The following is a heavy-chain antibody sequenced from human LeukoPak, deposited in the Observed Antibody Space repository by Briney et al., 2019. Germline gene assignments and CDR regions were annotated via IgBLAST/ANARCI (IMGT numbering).Heavy chain of an antibody. D-gene: IGHD5-18*01. J-gene: IGHJ6*02. CDR3: AATNFVVDTASSIYYGMDV. CDR2: ISSSSSTI. CDR1: GFTVSSNY. V-gene: IGHV3-48*04. Sequence: PGGSLRLSCAASGFTVSSNYMSWVRQAPGKGLEWVSYISSSSSTIYYADSVKGRFTISRDNAKNSLYLQMNSLRAEDTAVYYCAATNFVVDTASSIYYGMDVWGQGTTVTVSS.